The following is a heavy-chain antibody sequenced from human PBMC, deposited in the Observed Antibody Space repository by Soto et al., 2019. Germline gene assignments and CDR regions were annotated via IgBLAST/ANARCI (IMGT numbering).Heavy chain of an antibody. CDR1: GYTFTSYG. Sequence: QIQLMQSGAEVKKPGASVKVSCKASGYTFTSYGIHWVRQAPGQRLELTGWINAGNGNTKYSEKFQGRVTITRDTSASTAYLELSSLRSEDTAVYYCARDPNDSSAYYHHYYYGMDVWGQGTTVTVSS. V-gene: IGHV1-3*01. D-gene: IGHD3-22*01. CDR2: INAGNGNT. J-gene: IGHJ6*02. CDR3: ARDPNDSSAYYHHYYYGMDV.